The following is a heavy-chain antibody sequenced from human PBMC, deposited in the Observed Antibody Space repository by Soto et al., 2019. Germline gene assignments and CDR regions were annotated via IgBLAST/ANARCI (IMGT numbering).Heavy chain of an antibody. CDR1: RLTFSSSG. Sequence: GLSLRLCFQCSRLTFSSSGTHLVRQAPGTGLERRAVIWSDGTNKYYVDSVKGRFIISRDNSKNNLYLQMNSLRTEDTSVYYCASERVIVTCREFGGPGTVATVSS. J-gene: IGHJ4*02. D-gene: IGHD3-16*02. CDR2: IWSDGTNK. CDR3: ASERVIVTCREF. V-gene: IGHV3-33*08.